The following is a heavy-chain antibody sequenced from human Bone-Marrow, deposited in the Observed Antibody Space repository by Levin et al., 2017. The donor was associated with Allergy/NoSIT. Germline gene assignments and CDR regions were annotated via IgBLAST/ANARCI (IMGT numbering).Heavy chain of an antibody. V-gene: IGHV1-18*01. CDR1: GYTFIRFG. D-gene: IGHD3-10*01. J-gene: IGHJ4*02. Sequence: PRASVKVSCKASGYTFIRFGINWVRQAPGQGLEWMGWISAHNGNTNAAQKFQGRLTMTVDTATSTAYMELTGLGSDDTAVYYCAAWISLVRGVPKNYFDYWGQGTLVTVSS. CDR3: AAWISLVRGVPKNYFDY. CDR2: ISAHNGNT.